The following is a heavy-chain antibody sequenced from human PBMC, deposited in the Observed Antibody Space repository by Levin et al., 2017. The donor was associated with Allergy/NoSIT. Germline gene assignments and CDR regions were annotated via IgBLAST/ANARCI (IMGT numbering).Heavy chain of an antibody. J-gene: IGHJ5*02. Sequence: SVKVSCKASGGTFSSYAISWVRQAPGQGLEWMGGIIPIFGTANYAQKFQGRVTITADESTSTAYMELSSLRSEDTAVYYCARAPNYYYDSSGYYSFDWFDPWGQGTLVTVSS. CDR1: GGTFSSYA. CDR2: IIPIFGTA. CDR3: ARAPNYYYDSSGYYSFDWFDP. V-gene: IGHV1-69*13. D-gene: IGHD3-22*01.